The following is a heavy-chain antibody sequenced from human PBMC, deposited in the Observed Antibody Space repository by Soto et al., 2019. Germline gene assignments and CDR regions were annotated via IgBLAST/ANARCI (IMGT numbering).Heavy chain of an antibody. V-gene: IGHV1-18*01. D-gene: IGHD6-6*01. CDR3: ARDLARIAAPYRAGWFDP. CDR1: GYTFTSYG. CDR2: ISAYNGNT. J-gene: IGHJ5*02. Sequence: QVQLVQSGAEVKKPGASVKVSCKASGYTFTSYGISWVRHAPGQGLEWMGWISAYNGNTNYAQKLQGRVTMTTDTSTSTAYMELRSLRSDDTAVYYCARDLARIAAPYRAGWFDPWGQGTLVTVSS.